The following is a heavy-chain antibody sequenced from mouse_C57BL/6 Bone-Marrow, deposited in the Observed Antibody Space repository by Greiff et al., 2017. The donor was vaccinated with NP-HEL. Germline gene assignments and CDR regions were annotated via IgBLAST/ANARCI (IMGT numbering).Heavy chain of an antibody. D-gene: IGHD1-1*01. CDR2: IDPSDSET. CDR3: ARDYGYYYAMDY. V-gene: IGHV1-52*01. CDR1: GYTFTSYW. J-gene: IGHJ4*01. Sequence: QVQLQQPGAELVRPGSSVKLSCKASGYTFTSYWMHWVKQRPIQGLEWIGNIDPSDSETHYNQKFKDKATLTVDKSSSTAYMQLSSLTSEDSAVYYCARDYGYYYAMDYWGQGTSVTVSS.